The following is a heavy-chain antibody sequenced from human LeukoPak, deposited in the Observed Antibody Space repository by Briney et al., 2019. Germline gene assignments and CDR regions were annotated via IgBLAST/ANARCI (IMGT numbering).Heavy chain of an antibody. CDR2: INHSGST. Sequence: SETLSLTCAVYGGSFSGYYWSWIRQPPGKGLEWIGEINHSGSTNSNPSLKSRVTISVDTSKNQFSLKLSSVTAADTAVYYCARLYSSSWYIDYWGQGTLVTVSS. CDR1: GGSFSGYY. CDR3: ARLYSSSWYIDY. J-gene: IGHJ4*02. D-gene: IGHD6-13*01. V-gene: IGHV4-34*01.